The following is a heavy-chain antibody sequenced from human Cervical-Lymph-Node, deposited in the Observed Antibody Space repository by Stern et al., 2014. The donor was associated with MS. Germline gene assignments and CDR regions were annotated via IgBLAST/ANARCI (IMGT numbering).Heavy chain of an antibody. CDR1: GFSFSTYP. Sequence: VQLVQSGGGVVQPGRSLRLSCAASGFSFSTYPMHWVRQAPGKGLDGVAFISYDGDNKSYVESVKGRFTISRDNYKNMLYLQINSLRGDDTAVYYCARANNYYGMDVWGQGTTVTVSS. CDR2: ISYDGDNK. D-gene: IGHD2/OR15-2a*01. CDR3: ARANNYYGMDV. J-gene: IGHJ6*02. V-gene: IGHV3-30*04.